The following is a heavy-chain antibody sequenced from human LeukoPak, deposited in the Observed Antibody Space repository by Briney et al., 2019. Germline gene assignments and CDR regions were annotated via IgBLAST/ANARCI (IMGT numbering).Heavy chain of an antibody. CDR2: IYYSGST. CDR3: ARRQLEKIAVADWFDP. Sequence: SETLSLTCTVSGGSISSSSYYWGWIRQPPGKGLEWIGSIYYSGSTYYNPSLKSRVTISVDTSKNQFSLKLSSVTAADTAVYYCARRQLEKIAVADWFDPWGQGTLVTASS. CDR1: GGSISSSSYY. V-gene: IGHV4-39*01. D-gene: IGHD6-13*01. J-gene: IGHJ5*02.